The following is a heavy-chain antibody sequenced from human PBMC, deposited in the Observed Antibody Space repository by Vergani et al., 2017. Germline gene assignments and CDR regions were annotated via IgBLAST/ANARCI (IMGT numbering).Heavy chain of an antibody. CDR1: GYTFTSYD. J-gene: IGHJ6*03. CDR3: ARTTYYDFWSGYRTNMDV. Sequence: QVQLVQSGAEVKKPGASVKVSCKASGYTFTSYDINWVRQATGQGLEWMGWMNPNSGNTGYAQKFQGRVTMTRNTSISTAYMELSSLRSDDTAVYYCARTTYYDFWSGYRTNMDVWGKGTTVTVSS. D-gene: IGHD3-3*01. V-gene: IGHV1-8*01. CDR2: MNPNSGNT.